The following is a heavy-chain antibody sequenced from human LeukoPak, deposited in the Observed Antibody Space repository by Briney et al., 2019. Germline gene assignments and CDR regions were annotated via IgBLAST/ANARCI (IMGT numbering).Heavy chain of an antibody. V-gene: IGHV4-39*07. Sequence: PSETLSLTCTVSGGSISSSSYYWGWIRQPPGKGLEWIGNIYYSGSTYYNPSLKSRVTISVDTSKNQFSLKLSSVTAADTAVYYCARVSAPYNWIRDNYFDYWGQGTLVTVSS. CDR2: IYYSGST. CDR3: ARVSAPYNWIRDNYFDY. J-gene: IGHJ4*02. D-gene: IGHD1-20*01. CDR1: GGSISSSSYY.